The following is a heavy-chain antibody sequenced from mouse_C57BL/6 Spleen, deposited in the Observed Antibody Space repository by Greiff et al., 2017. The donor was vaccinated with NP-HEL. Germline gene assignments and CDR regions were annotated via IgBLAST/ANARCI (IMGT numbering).Heavy chain of an antibody. CDR3: APAPYDYDGPWFAY. V-gene: IGHV5-17*01. J-gene: IGHJ3*01. Sequence: EVQLVESGGGLVKPGGSLKLSCAASGFTFSDYGMHWVRQAPEKGLEWVAYISSGSSTIYYADKVKGRFTISRDNAKNTLFLQMTSLRSEDTAMYYCAPAPYDYDGPWFAYWGQGTLVTVSA. CDR2: ISSGSSTI. D-gene: IGHD2-4*01. CDR1: GFTFSDYG.